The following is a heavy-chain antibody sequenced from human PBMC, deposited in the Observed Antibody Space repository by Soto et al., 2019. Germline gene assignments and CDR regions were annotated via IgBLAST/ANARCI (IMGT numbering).Heavy chain of an antibody. V-gene: IGHV4-31*03. CDR3: AGGSTWHPGAFDI. CDR2: IYYSGST. D-gene: IGHD5-12*01. CDR1: GGSISSGGYD. Sequence: SETLSLSCNVSGGSISSGGYDWSWFRQHPGKGLAWIGYIYYSGSTYYNPSLKSRVTISVDTSKNQFSLKLSSVTAADTVVYYCAGGSTWHPGAFDIRAQRTTDTVSS. J-gene: IGHJ3*02.